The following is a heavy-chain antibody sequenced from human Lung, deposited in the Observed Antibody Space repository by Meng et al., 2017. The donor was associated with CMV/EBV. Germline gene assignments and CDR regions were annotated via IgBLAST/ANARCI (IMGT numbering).Heavy chain of an antibody. Sequence: GESLKISCKGSGYSFTSYWIGWVRQMPGKGLEWMGIIYPGDSDTRYSPSFQGQVTISADKSISTAYLQWSSLKASDTAMYYCARQVVPAAKANYYYYYGMDVWGQWPTVPVSS. CDR2: IYPGDSDT. V-gene: IGHV5-51*01. CDR1: GYSFTSYW. D-gene: IGHD2-2*01. CDR3: ARQVVPAAKANYYYYYGMDV. J-gene: IGHJ6*02.